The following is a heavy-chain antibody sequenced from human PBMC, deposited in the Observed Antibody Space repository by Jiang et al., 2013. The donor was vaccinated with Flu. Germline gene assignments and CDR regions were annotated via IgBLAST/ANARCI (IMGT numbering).Heavy chain of an antibody. CDR1: GGSFSGYY. J-gene: IGHJ4*02. Sequence: LLKPSETLSLTCAVYGGSFSGYYWSWIRQPPGKGLEWIGEINHSGSTNYNPSLKSRVTISVDTSKNQFSLKLSSVTAADTAVYYCARGFRRHQPTGDYWGQGTLVTVSS. D-gene: IGHD3-10*01. CDR3: ARGFRRHQPTGDY. V-gene: IGHV4-34*01. CDR2: INHSGST.